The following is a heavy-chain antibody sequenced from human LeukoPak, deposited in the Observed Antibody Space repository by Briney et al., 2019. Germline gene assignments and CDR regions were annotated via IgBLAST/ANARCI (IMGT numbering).Heavy chain of an antibody. J-gene: IGHJ1*01. CDR3: ARGNGSGYYYWYFQH. V-gene: IGHV1-2*02. CDR2: INPNSGGT. Sequence: GASVKVSCKASGYTFTGYYMHWVRQAPGQGLEWMGWINPNSGGTNYAQKFQGRVTMTRDTSISTAYMELSRLRSDDTAVYYCARGNGSGYYYWYFQHWGQGTLVTVSS. CDR1: GYTFTGYY. D-gene: IGHD3-22*01.